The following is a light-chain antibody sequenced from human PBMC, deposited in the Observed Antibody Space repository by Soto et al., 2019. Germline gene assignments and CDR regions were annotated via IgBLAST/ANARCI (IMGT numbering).Light chain of an antibody. CDR2: GAS. V-gene: IGKV3D-20*02. CDR3: QQRSNWSIT. CDR1: QSVRSGY. Sequence: EVVLTHSPFILSFSPGARATLSCRATQSVRSGYLAWYQQKRGQAPRLLIYGASSRATGIPDRFSGSGSGTDFTLTISRLEPEDFAVYYCQQRSNWSITFGQGTRLEI. J-gene: IGKJ5*01.